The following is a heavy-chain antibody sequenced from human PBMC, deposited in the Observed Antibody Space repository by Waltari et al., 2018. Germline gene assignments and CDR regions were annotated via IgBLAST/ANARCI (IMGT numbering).Heavy chain of an antibody. CDR1: GGPISSSRYY. CDR2: IYYSGST. V-gene: IGHV4-39*01. D-gene: IGHD3-3*01. CDR3: ARMIFGVVIPVPGGMDV. Sequence: QLQLQESGPGLVKPSEPLSLTCTVSGGPISSSRYYWGWIRQPPGKGLGWIGSIYYSGSTYYNPSLKSRVTISVDTSKNQFSLKLSSVTAADTAVYYCARMIFGVVIPVPGGMDVWGQGTTVTVSS. J-gene: IGHJ6*02.